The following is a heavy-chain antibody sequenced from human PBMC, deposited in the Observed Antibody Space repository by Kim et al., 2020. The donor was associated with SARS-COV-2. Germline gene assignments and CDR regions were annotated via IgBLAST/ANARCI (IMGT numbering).Heavy chain of an antibody. D-gene: IGHD6-6*01. CDR1: GGSFSGYY. V-gene: IGHV4-34*01. CDR3: ARGRDTIIAARPYYYYGM. CDR2: INHSGST. Sequence: SETLSLTCAVYGGSFSGYYWSWIRQPPGKGLEWIGEINHSGSTNYNPSLKSRVTISVDTSKNQFSLKLSSVTAADTAVYYCARGRDTIIAARPYYYYGM. J-gene: IGHJ6*01.